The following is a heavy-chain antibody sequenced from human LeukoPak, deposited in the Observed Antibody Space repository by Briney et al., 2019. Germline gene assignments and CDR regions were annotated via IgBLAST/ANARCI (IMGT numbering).Heavy chain of an antibody. V-gene: IGHV3-30-3*01. CDR2: ISFDGNNR. CDR1: GFTFSSSP. CDR3: ARYDYDEHYAFDI. J-gene: IGHJ3*02. Sequence: GGSLRLSCAASGFTFSSSPMHWVRQAPGKGLDWVAVISFDGNNRYYVDSVKGRFTISRDNSKNTLYVHLNSLRPEDTAVYYCARYDYDEHYAFDIWGRGTMVTVSS. D-gene: IGHD4-17*01.